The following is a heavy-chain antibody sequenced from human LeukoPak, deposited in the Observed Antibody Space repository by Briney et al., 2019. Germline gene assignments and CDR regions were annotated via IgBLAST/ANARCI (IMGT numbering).Heavy chain of an antibody. Sequence: PSETLSLTCAVYGGSFSGYYWSWLRQPPGKGLEWIGEINHSGSTNYNPSLKSRVTISVDTSKNQFSLKLSSVTAADTAVYYCARAVVVTAGSYYYYYYMDVWGKGTTVTASS. CDR2: INHSGST. V-gene: IGHV4-34*01. D-gene: IGHD2-21*02. CDR3: ARAVVVTAGSYYYYYYMDV. CDR1: GGSFSGYY. J-gene: IGHJ6*03.